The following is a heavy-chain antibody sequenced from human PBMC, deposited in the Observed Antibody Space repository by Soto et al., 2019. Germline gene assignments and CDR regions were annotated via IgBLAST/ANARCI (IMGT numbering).Heavy chain of an antibody. CDR2: IRSNTFGGTT. J-gene: IGHJ4*02. CDR3: TRDRDILTGYYSPNSFDY. Sequence: PGGSLRLSCTTFGFTFGDYVMGWFRQAPGKGLEWLGFIRSNTFGGTTVYAASVKGRFTISRDDSKSVAFLQMNSLKTEDTAMYYCTRDRDILTGYYSPNSFDYWGQGA. D-gene: IGHD3-9*01. CDR1: GFTFGDYV. V-gene: IGHV3-49*03.